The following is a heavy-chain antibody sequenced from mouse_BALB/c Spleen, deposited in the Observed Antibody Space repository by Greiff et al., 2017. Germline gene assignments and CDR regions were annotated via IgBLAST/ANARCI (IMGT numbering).Heavy chain of an antibody. V-gene: IGHV2-2*02. D-gene: IGHD2-4*01. CDR1: GFSLTSYG. J-gene: IGHJ4*01. CDR3: ARTGLRRLYYAMDY. CDR2: IWSGGST. Sequence: QVQLKESGPGLVQPSQSLSITCTVSGFSLTSYGVHWVRQSPGKGLEWLGVIWSGGSTDYNAAFISRLSISKDNSKSQVFFKMNSLQANDTAIYYCARTGLRRLYYAMDYWGQGTSVTVSS.